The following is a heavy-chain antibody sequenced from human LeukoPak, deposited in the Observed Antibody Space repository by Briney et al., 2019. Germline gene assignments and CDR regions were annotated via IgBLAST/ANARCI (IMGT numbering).Heavy chain of an antibody. CDR2: INTNTGNP. V-gene: IGHV7-4-1*02. Sequence: ASVKVSRKASGFTFTSYAMNWVRQAPGQGLEWMGWINTNTGNPTYAQGFTGRFVFSLDTSVSTAYLQISSLKAEDTAVYYCARDYCGGDCSPKADDAFDIWGQGTMVTVSS. J-gene: IGHJ3*02. CDR3: ARDYCGGDCSPKADDAFDI. CDR1: GFTFTSYA. D-gene: IGHD2-21*02.